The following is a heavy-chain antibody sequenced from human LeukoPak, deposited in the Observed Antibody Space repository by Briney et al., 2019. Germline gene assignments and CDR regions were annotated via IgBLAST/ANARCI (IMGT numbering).Heavy chain of an antibody. CDR1: GGSISSSNW. CDR3: ASFTHIVVVTAIHGGGYFDY. CDR2: INHSGST. J-gene: IGHJ4*02. Sequence: PSGTLSLTCAVSGGSISSSNWWSWVRQPPGKGLEWIGEINHSGSTNYNPSLKSRVTISVDTSKNQFSLKLSSVTAADTAVYYCASFTHIVVVTAIHGGGYFDYWGQGTLVTVSS. V-gene: IGHV4-4*02. D-gene: IGHD2-21*02.